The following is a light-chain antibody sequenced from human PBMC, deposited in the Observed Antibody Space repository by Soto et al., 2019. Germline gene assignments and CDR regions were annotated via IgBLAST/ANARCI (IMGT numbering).Light chain of an antibody. CDR1: QSVGGTY. CDR3: QQRSNWPLT. Sequence: EVVVTQSPATLSVSPGDTATLSCRASQSVGGTYLAWYQQKPDQAPRLLIYGASSRATGIPDRFSGSGSGTDFCLTISSLEPEDFAVYYCQQRSNWPLTFGGGTKVDIK. CDR2: GAS. J-gene: IGKJ4*01. V-gene: IGKV3D-20*02.